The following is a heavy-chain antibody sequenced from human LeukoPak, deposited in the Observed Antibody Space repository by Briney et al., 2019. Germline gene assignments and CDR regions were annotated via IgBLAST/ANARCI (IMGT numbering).Heavy chain of an antibody. D-gene: IGHD1-26*01. V-gene: IGHV3-64D*08. CDR1: GYTFTGYY. CDR3: VKTLGSSREGFDY. CDR2: ISPNGGST. Sequence: SCKASGYTFTGYYMHWVRQAPGKGLEFVSAISPNGGSTYYADSEKGRFTISRDNSKNTLYLQMSSLRAEDTAVYYCVKTLGSSREGFDYWGQGTLVTVSS. J-gene: IGHJ4*02.